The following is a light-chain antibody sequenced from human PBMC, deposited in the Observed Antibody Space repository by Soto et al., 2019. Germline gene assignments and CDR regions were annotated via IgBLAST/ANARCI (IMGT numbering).Light chain of an antibody. J-gene: IGKJ5*01. V-gene: IGKV1-5*01. CDR1: QSVAGW. CDR2: DAS. Sequence: DIQMTQSPSTLAASVGDTVTSTCRASQSVAGWLAWYQQKPGKAPTLLIYDASALPRGVPSRFSGSGSGTEFTLTISSLQPDDFATYFCQKVYGHPPACGPGTRREIK. CDR3: QKVYGHPPA.